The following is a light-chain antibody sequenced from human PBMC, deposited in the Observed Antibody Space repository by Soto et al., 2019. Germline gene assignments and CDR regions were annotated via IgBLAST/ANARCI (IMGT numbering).Light chain of an antibody. V-gene: IGKV3-15*01. CDR3: QQYNNWLTWT. CDR2: DAS. J-gene: IGKJ1*01. Sequence: EIVMTQSPATLSLSPGERATLSCRASQSVSSNLAWYQQKPGQAPRLLIYDASTRATAIPARFSGSGSGTEFTLTISSLQSEYFATYYCQQYNNWLTWTFGQGTTVEIK. CDR1: QSVSSN.